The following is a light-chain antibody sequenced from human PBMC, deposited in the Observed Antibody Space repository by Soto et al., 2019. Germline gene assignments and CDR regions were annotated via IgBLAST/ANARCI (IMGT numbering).Light chain of an antibody. J-gene: IGLJ1*01. CDR2: EGS. Sequence: QSVLTQPASVSGSPGQSITISCTGTSSDVGSYNLVSWYQQHPGKAPKLMIYEGSRRPSGVSDRFSGSKSGNTASLTISGLQAEDEADYYCCSYAGPSTYVFGTGTKVTVL. CDR3: CSYAGPSTYV. CDR1: SSDVGSYNL. V-gene: IGLV2-23*01.